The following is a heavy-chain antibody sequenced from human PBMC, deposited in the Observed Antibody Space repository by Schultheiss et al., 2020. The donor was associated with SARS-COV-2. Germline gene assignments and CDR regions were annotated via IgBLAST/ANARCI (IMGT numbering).Heavy chain of an antibody. D-gene: IGHD2-15*01. V-gene: IGHV3-30-3*01. Sequence: GESLKISCAASGFTFSSYAMHWVRQAPGKGLEWVAVISYDGSNKYYADSVKGRFTISRDNAKNSLYLQMNSLRDEDTAVYYCARFPPLGYCGGGSCYSDWGQGTLVTVSS. CDR3: ARFPPLGYCGGGSCYSD. CDR1: GFTFSSYA. J-gene: IGHJ4*02. CDR2: ISYDGSNK.